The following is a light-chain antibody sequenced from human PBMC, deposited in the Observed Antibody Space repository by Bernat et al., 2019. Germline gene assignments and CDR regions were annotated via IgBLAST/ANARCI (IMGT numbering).Light chain of an antibody. CDR3: ASFAGSFKFI. J-gene: IGLJ2*01. CDR2: DVS. Sequence: QSALAQPRSVSGSPGQSVVISCTGTRSDVGGYNYVSWYQHHPGKAPKVILYDVSKRPSGVPDRFSGSKFGSTASLTISGLQAEDEANYYCASFAGSFKFIFGGGTEPTVL. V-gene: IGLV2-11*01. CDR1: RSDVGGYNY.